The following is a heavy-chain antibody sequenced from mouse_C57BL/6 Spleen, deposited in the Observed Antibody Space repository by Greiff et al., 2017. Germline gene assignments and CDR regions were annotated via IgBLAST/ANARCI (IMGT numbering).Heavy chain of an antibody. CDR2: IDPEDGET. CDR3: ARSLGITTVPYYFDY. J-gene: IGHJ2*01. Sequence: EVQLQQSGAELVKPGASVKLSCTASGFNIKDYYMHWVKQRTEQGLEWIGRIDPEDGETKYAPKFPGKATITADTSSNTAYLQLSSLTSEDTAVYYCARSLGITTVPYYFDYWGQGTTLTVSS. D-gene: IGHD1-1*01. V-gene: IGHV14-2*01. CDR1: GFNIKDYY.